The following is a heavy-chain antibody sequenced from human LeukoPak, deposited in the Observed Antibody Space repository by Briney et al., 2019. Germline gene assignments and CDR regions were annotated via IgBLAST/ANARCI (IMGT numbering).Heavy chain of an antibody. D-gene: IGHD3-3*01. CDR3: AKTVSIYYDFLSGYCAS. CDR1: GFTSSNHP. J-gene: IGHJ4*02. V-gene: IGHV3-23*01. Sequence: PGGSLRLSCAASGFTSSNHPMTWDRQTPGKGLEWVSAISCSGGSTSYADSVKGQYTISSDNYNKTRSLQTNSLRPYHTSVYYCAKTVSIYYDFLSGYCASGGRGNRVTVS. CDR2: ISCSGGST.